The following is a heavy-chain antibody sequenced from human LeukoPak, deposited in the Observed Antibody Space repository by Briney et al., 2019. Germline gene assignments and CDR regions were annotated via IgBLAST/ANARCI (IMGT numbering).Heavy chain of an antibody. CDR1: GYTFTSDY. CDR3: ARARYSSSWPLPHAEYFQH. J-gene: IGHJ1*01. V-gene: IGHV1-46*01. D-gene: IGHD6-13*01. Sequence: ASVKVSCKATGYTFTSDYMHWVRQAPGQGLEWMGIINPSGGSTIYAQKFQGRVTMTRDTSTSTVYMELSSLRSEDTAVYYCARARYSSSWPLPHAEYFQHWGQGTLVTVSS. CDR2: INPSGGST.